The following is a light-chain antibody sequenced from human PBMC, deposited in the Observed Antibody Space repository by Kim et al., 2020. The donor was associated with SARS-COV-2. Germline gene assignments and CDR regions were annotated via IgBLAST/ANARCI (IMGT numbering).Light chain of an antibody. J-gene: IGLJ1*01. Sequence: SELTQDPAVSVALGQTVSFACQGDSLRTYYAGWYQQKPGQAPVLVIYGKNNRPSGIPDRFSGSSSGDTASLTITGAQAEDEADYYCNSRDSSGNLYVFGT. CDR1: SLRTYY. CDR2: GKN. CDR3: NSRDSSGNLYV. V-gene: IGLV3-19*01.